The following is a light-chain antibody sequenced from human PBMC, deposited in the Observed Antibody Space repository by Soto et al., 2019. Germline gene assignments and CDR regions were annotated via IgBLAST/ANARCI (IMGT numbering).Light chain of an antibody. CDR3: ATWDDSLNGVI. Sequence: QSVLTQPPSASGTPGQRVTISCSGSSSNIGTNTVNWYQQLPGTAPXYLXHSNNQRXSGVPXXFSXSXXXTXXXXAXSGLXSEDEADYYCATWDDSLNGVIFGGGTKLTVL. J-gene: IGLJ2*01. V-gene: IGLV1-44*01. CDR2: SNN. CDR1: SSNIGTNT.